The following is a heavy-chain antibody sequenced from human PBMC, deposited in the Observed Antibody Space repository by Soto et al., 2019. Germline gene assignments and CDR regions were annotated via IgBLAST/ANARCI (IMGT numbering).Heavy chain of an antibody. CDR2: INAGNGNT. Sequence: QVQLVQSGAEEKKPGASVKVSCKASGYSFSNYAMHWVRQAPGQRLEWMGWINAGNGNTKYSQKFQGTVTITRDTSASTAYMELSSLRSEDTAVYYCARDTVPYNSGMDVWGQGTTVTVSS. D-gene: IGHD4-17*01. CDR3: ARDTVPYNSGMDV. J-gene: IGHJ6*02. V-gene: IGHV1-3*05. CDR1: GYSFSNYA.